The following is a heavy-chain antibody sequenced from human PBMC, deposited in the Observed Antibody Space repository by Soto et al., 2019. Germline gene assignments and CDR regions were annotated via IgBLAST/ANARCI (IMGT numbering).Heavy chain of an antibody. CDR2: IRNKAHSYTT. CDR1: GFTFSDHY. Sequence: EVQLVESGGGLVQPGGSLRLSCAASGFTFSDHYMDWVRQAPGKGLEWVGRIRNKAHSYTTDYAASVQGRFTISRDDSKNSLYLQMNSLKTEDTAMYYCASGTFSLPWGQGTLVTVSS. J-gene: IGHJ5*02. CDR3: ASGTFSLP. V-gene: IGHV3-72*01. D-gene: IGHD3-3*02.